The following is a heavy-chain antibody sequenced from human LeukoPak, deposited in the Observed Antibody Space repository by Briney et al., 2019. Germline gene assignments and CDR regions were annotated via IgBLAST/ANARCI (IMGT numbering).Heavy chain of an antibody. Sequence: GGSLRLSCAASGFIFSSYGMHWVRQAPGKGLEWVSSISISSSYIYYADSVKGRFTMSRDNAKNSLYLQMNSLRAEDTAGYYCARSNLGFDPWGQGTLVTVSS. V-gene: IGHV3-21*01. CDR2: ISISSSYI. CDR1: GFIFSSYG. J-gene: IGHJ5*02. CDR3: ARSNLGFDP.